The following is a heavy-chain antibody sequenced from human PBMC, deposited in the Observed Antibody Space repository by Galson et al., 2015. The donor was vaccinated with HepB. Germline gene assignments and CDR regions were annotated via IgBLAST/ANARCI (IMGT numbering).Heavy chain of an antibody. CDR1: GYSFTSYW. V-gene: IGHV5-10-1*01. CDR3: ASSPGANWGSDWAKDWYFDL. CDR2: IDPSDSYT. D-gene: IGHD7-27*01. J-gene: IGHJ2*01. Sequence: QSGAEVKKPGESLRISCKGSGYSFTSYWISWVRQMPGKGLEWMGRIDPSDSYTNYSPSFQGHVTISADKSISTAYLQWSSLKASDTAMYYCASSPGANWGSDWAKDWYFDLWGRGTLVTVSS.